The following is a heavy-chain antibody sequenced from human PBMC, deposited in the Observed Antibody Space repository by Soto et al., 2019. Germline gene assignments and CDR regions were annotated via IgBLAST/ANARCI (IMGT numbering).Heavy chain of an antibody. J-gene: IGHJ6*02. CDR3: AKNGQPHYYYYAMYV. D-gene: IGHD2-8*01. CDR2: ISGYNGDT. CDR1: GYTFSRYG. V-gene: IGHV1-18*01. Sequence: QGQLVQSGPEVKKPGASVKVSCKASGYTFSRYGISWVRQAPGQGLEWMGWISGYNGDTKYAQKVPGRVTKTIDTSTYTADMELRSLTSDETPIYYCAKNGQPHYYYYAMYVWGQGTTVTVSS.